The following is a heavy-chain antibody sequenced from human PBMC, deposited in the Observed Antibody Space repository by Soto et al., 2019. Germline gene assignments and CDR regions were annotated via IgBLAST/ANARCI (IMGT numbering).Heavy chain of an antibody. CDR1: GYTFTSDY. CDR3: ARPLIGDIVVVPAAPPAV. Sequence: APVKVSCKASGYTFTSDYMHWVRQAPGQGLEWMGIINPSGGSTSYAQKFQGRVTMTRDTSTNTVYMELSSLRSEDTAVYYCARPLIGDIVVVPAAPPAVWGQGTTVTVSS. D-gene: IGHD2-2*01. V-gene: IGHV1-46*01. J-gene: IGHJ6*02. CDR2: INPSGGST.